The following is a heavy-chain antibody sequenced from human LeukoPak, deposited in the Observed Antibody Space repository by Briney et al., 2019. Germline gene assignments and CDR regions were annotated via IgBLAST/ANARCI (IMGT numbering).Heavy chain of an antibody. Sequence: SGTLSLTCAVSGGSISSSNWWSWVRQPPGKGLEWIGEIYYSGSTYYNPSLKSRVSISVDTPKKHFSLRLSSVTAADTAVYYCARLGGYSYGYSGAFDIWGQGTMVTVSS. D-gene: IGHD5-18*01. CDR1: GGSISSSNW. V-gene: IGHV4-4*02. CDR3: ARLGGYSYGYSGAFDI. J-gene: IGHJ3*02. CDR2: IYYSGST.